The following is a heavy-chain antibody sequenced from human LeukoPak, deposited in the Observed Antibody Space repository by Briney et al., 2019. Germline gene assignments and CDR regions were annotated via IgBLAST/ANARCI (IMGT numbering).Heavy chain of an antibody. CDR1: GFTVSSNY. V-gene: IGHV3-66*01. CDR3: AKGRLWFGELFFSLFDY. J-gene: IGHJ4*02. D-gene: IGHD3-10*01. Sequence: PGGSLRLSCAASGFTVSSNYMNWVRQAPGKGLEWVSVIYSGGSTYYADSVKGRFTISRDNSKNTLYLQMNSLRAEDTAVYYCAKGRLWFGELFFSLFDYWGQGTLVTVSS. CDR2: IYSGGST.